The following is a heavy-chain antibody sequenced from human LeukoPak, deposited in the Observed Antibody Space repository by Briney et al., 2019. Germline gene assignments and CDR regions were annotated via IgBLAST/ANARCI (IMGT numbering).Heavy chain of an antibody. CDR3: ARGHYQSYYYDSSGYYLDY. D-gene: IGHD3-22*01. CDR1: GGSFRDYY. CDR2: INHSGST. Sequence: SETLSLTCAVYGGSFRDYYWSWIRQPPGKGLEWIGEINHSGSTNYNPSLKSRVTISVDTSKNQFSLKLSSVTAADTAVYYCARGHYQSYYYDSSGYYLDYWGQGTLVTVSS. J-gene: IGHJ4*02. V-gene: IGHV4-34*01.